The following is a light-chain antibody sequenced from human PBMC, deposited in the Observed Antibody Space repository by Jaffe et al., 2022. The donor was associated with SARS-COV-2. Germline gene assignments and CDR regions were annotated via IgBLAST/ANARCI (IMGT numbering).Light chain of an antibody. CDR2: SNN. J-gene: IGLJ3*02. CDR1: TSNIGRNT. CDR3: AAWDDSLKGWV. Sequence: QSVLTQPPSASGTPGQRVTVSCSGSTSNIGRNTVNWYQQLPGTAPKVLIYSNNQRPSGVPDRFSGSKSGTSASLAISGLQSGDEADYYCAAWDDSLKGWVFGGGTKLTVL. V-gene: IGLV1-44*01.